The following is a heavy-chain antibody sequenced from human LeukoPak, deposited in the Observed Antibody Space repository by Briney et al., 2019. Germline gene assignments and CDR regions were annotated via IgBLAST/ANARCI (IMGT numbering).Heavy chain of an antibody. D-gene: IGHD6-19*01. CDR3: ARGGVYSSGWYVDY. CDR2: ISISSAFI. CDR1: GFSFNTHS. V-gene: IGHV3-21*01. J-gene: IGHJ4*02. Sequence: GGSLRLSCVASGFSFNTHSMDCVRQAPGKGLEWVSSISISSAFIYYADSVQGRFTISRDNARNTLYLQMNSLRVEDTAVYYCARGGVYSSGWYVDYWGQGTLVTVSS.